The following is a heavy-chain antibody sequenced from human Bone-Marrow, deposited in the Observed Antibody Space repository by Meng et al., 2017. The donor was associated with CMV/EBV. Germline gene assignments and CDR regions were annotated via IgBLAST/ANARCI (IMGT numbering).Heavy chain of an antibody. V-gene: IGHV3-11*04. Sequence: GESLKISCVASGFAFSDSYMSWIRQAPGKGLEWISYIANSGSTIYYADSVKGRFTISRDNAKNSLYLQMNSLRAEDTAVYYCATGSYRQVRGVTGHFDYWGQGTLVTVSS. J-gene: IGHJ4*01. CDR1: GFAFSDSY. CDR3: ATGSYRQVRGVTGHFDY. D-gene: IGHD3-10*01. CDR2: IANSGSTI.